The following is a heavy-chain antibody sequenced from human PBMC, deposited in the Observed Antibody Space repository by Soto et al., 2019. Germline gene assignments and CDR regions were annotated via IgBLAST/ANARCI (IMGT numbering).Heavy chain of an antibody. J-gene: IGHJ1*01. V-gene: IGHV3-48*02. D-gene: IGHD6-13*01. CDR2: ISSSSSTI. Sequence: GSLRLSCAASGFTFSSYSMNWVRQAPGKGLEWVSYISSSSSTIYYADSVKGRFTISRDNAKNSLYLQMNSLRDEDTAVYYCARDTLAAAGTEYFQHWGQGTLVTVSS. CDR1: GFTFSSYS. CDR3: ARDTLAAAGTEYFQH.